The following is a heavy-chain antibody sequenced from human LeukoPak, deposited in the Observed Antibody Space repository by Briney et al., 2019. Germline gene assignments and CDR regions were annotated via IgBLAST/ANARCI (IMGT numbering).Heavy chain of an antibody. J-gene: IGHJ4*02. Sequence: ASVKVSCKASGYIFTSYYINWVRQAPGQGLEWMGWISGYNGRTGYAQMLQGRVTMTTDTSTSTAYMELRGLTSDDTAVYYCARGDNYKMLYYFEYWGQGTLVAVSS. V-gene: IGHV1-18*01. CDR2: ISGYNGRT. CDR3: ARGDNYKMLYYFEY. D-gene: IGHD1-1*01. CDR1: GYIFTSYY.